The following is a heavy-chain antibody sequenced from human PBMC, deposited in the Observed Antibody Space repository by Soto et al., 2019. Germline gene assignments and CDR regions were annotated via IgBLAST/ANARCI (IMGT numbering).Heavy chain of an antibody. CDR3: ARRRGSNGWFDL. D-gene: IGHD2-8*01. CDR2: MHPDSGNT. CDR1: GYTFINYD. V-gene: IGHV1-8*01. J-gene: IGHJ5*02. Sequence: QVQLVQSGAEVKKPGASVKVSCKASGYTFINYDINWVRQATGQGLEWVGWMHPDSGNTGYAQTFQGRVTMTGNTSISSVYMELSSLTSEYTAVYYCARRRGSNGWFDLWGQGTLVTVSS.